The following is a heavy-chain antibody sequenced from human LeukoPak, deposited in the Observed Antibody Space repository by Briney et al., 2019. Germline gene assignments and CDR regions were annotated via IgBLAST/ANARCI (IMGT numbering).Heavy chain of an antibody. CDR1: GFTFSSYA. J-gene: IGHJ4*02. V-gene: IGHV3-23*01. CDR3: AKDQLRYYDSSGYYRL. Sequence: GGSLRLSCAASGFTFSSYAMSWVRQAPGEGPEWVSAIVGSGDSTYYADSVKGRFTISRDNSKNTLYLQMKSLRAEDTAVYYCAKDQLRYYDSSGYYRLWGQGALVTVSS. D-gene: IGHD3-22*01. CDR2: IVGSGDST.